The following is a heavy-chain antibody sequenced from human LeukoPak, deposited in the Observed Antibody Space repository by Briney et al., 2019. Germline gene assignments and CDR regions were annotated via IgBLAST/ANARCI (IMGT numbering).Heavy chain of an antibody. CDR3: ATKLLRFLEYDY. V-gene: IGHV1-24*01. Sequence: ASVKVSCKVPGYTLTELSMHWVRQAPGKGLEWMGGFDPEDGETIYAQKFQGRVTMTEDTSTDTAYMELSSLRSEDTAVYYCATKLLRFLEYDYWGQGTLVTVSS. D-gene: IGHD3-3*01. CDR1: GYTLTELS. J-gene: IGHJ4*02. CDR2: FDPEDGET.